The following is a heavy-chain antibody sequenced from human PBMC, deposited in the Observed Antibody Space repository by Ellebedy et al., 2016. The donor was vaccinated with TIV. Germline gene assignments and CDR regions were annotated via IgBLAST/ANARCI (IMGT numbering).Heavy chain of an antibody. CDR1: GGTFSSYA. V-gene: IGHV1-69*13. CDR3: AGDCSSTSCYNYYYYGMDV. Sequence: ASVKVSCKASGGTFSSYAISWVRQAPGQGLEWMGGIIPIFGTANYAQKFQGRVTITADESTSTAYMELSSLRSEDTAVYYCAGDCSSTSCYNYYYYGMDVWGQGTTVTVSS. D-gene: IGHD2-2*02. J-gene: IGHJ6*02. CDR2: IIPIFGTA.